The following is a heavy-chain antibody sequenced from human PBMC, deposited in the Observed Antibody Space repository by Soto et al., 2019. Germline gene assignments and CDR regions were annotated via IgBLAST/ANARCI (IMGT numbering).Heavy chain of an antibody. V-gene: IGHV3-30-3*01. D-gene: IGHD6-19*01. CDR3: ARDRAVADNNWFDP. J-gene: IGHJ5*02. CDR1: GFTFSSYA. Sequence: GGSLRLSCAASGFTFSSYATPWVRQAPGKGLEWVAVISYDGSNKYYADSVKGRFTISRDNSKNTLYLQMNSLRAEDTAVYYCARDRAVADNNWFDPWGQGTLVTVSS. CDR2: ISYDGSNK.